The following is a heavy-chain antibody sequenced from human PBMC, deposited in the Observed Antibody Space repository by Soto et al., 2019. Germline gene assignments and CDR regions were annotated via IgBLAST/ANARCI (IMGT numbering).Heavy chain of an antibody. J-gene: IGHJ1*01. V-gene: IGHV1-3*04. CDR1: GYTFTSYS. CDR3: ASETLTKVVTPAYFQH. Sequence: ASVKVSCKASGYTFTSYSIHWVRQAPGQGLEWIGWINTDNGDAKYSQKFQGRVTVTRDTSATTAYMEVSSLRSEDTAVYYCASETLTKVVTPAYFQHWGQGTLVTVSS. CDR2: INTDNGDA. D-gene: IGHD4-17*01.